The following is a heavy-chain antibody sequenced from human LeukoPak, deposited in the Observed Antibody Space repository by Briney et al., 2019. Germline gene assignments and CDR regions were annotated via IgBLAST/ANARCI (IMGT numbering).Heavy chain of an antibody. J-gene: IGHJ6*02. V-gene: IGHV1-46*01. CDR3: ARGDYDSNYYYGMDV. Sequence: ASVKVSCKASGYTFTSYYMHWVRQAPGQGLEWMGIINPSGGSTSYAQKFQGRVAITRDTSATTAYMELSSLGSEDTALYYCARGDYDSNYYYGMDVWGQGTAVTVSS. CDR2: INPSGGST. CDR1: GYTFTSYY. D-gene: IGHD5-12*01.